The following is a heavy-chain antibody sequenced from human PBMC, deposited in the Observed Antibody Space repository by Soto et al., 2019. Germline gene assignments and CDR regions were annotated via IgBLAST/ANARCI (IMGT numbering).Heavy chain of an antibody. CDR3: ETLMSKDYYYPFDF. CDR2: ISGGSSVT. V-gene: IGHV3-23*01. D-gene: IGHD3-10*01. CDR1: GFTFSDYA. Sequence: LSCTASGFTFSDYAMALVRQAPGKGLEWVSTISGGSSVTYYGDSVKGRFTISRDNAKKALFLQLNRLSAEDTATYSCETLMSKDYYYPFDFWGQGTQVTVSS. J-gene: IGHJ4*02.